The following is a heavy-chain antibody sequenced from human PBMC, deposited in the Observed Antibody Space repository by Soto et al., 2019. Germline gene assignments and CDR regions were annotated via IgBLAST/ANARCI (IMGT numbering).Heavy chain of an antibody. J-gene: IGHJ3*02. D-gene: IGHD3-16*01. CDR2: INAGNGNT. CDR1: GYTFTSYA. Sequence: ASVKVSCKASGYTFTSYAMHWVRQAPGQRLEWMGWINAGNGNTKYSQKFQGRVTITRDTSASTAYMELSSLRSEDTAVYYCASASGGSDAFDIWGQGTMFTFSS. CDR3: ASASGGSDAFDI. V-gene: IGHV1-3*01.